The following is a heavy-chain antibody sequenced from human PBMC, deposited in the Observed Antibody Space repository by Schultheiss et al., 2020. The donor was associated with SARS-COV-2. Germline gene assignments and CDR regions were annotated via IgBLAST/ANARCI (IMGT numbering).Heavy chain of an antibody. CDR3: AREERYCSGGSCYDYYYYYYGMDV. V-gene: IGHV3-23*01. Sequence: GGSLRLSCAASGFTFSSYAMSWVRQAPGKGLEWVSAISGSGGSTYYADSVKGRFTISRDNSKNTLYLQMNSLRAEDTAVYYCAREERYCSGGSCYDYYYYYYGMDVWGQGTTVTVSS. D-gene: IGHD2-15*01. CDR2: ISGSGGST. CDR1: GFTFSSYA. J-gene: IGHJ6*02.